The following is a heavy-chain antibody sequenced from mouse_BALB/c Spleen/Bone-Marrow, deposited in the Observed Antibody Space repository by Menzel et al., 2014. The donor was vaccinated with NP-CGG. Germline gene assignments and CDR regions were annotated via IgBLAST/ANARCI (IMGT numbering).Heavy chain of an antibody. Sequence: QVQLQQSGAELVRPGSSVKISRKASGYAFSSYWMNWVKQRPGQGLEWIGQIYPGDGDTNYNGKFKGKATLTADKSSSTAYMQLSGLTSEDSAVYFCARGRGWYFDYWGQGTTLTVSS. V-gene: IGHV1-80*01. D-gene: IGHD2-3*01. J-gene: IGHJ2*01. CDR2: IYPGDGDT. CDR1: GYAFSSYW. CDR3: ARGRGWYFDY.